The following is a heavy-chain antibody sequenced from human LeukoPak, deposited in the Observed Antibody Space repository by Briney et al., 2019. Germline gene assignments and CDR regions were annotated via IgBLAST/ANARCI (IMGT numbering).Heavy chain of an antibody. D-gene: IGHD1-26*01. Sequence: QPGGSLRLSCAASGFTLSSYAMSWVRQGPGKGLEWVSAISVSGNTYHADSVKGRFTISRDNAKNSLYLQMNSLRAEDTALYYCASGGIYYGAAFDFWGQGTLVTVSS. J-gene: IGHJ4*02. CDR1: GFTLSSYA. V-gene: IGHV3-23*01. CDR2: ISVSGNT. CDR3: ASGGIYYGAAFDF.